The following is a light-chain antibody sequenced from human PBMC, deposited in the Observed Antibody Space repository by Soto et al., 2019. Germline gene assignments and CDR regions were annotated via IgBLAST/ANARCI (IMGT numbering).Light chain of an antibody. J-gene: IGKJ4*01. CDR1: QSVSSN. CDR3: QQYRSSPLT. Sequence: EIVMTHSPATLSVCPGERATLSCRASQSVSSNLAWYQQKPGQAPRLLIYDASNRATGIPARSSGSGSGTDFTLTISRLEPEDFAVYYCQQYRSSPLTFGGGTKVDIK. V-gene: IGKV3-20*01. CDR2: DAS.